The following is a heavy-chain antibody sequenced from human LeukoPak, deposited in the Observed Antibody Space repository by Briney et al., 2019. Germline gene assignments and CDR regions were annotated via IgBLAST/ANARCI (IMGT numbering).Heavy chain of an antibody. J-gene: IGHJ5*02. CDR1: GGSINTSTYY. CDR3: AREVSAEDYYDSGNMGWFDP. V-gene: IGHV4-61*01. D-gene: IGHD3-22*01. Sequence: PSETLSLTCTLSGGSINTSTYYWGWIRQPPGKGLEWIGYIYYSGSTNYNPSLKSRVTISVDTSKNQFSLKLSSVTAADTAVYYCAREVSAEDYYDSGNMGWFDPWGQGTLATVSS. CDR2: IYYSGST.